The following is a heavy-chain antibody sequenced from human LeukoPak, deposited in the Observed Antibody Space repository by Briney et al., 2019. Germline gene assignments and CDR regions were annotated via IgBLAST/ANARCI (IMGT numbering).Heavy chain of an antibody. CDR3: ARKAYALDV. CDR1: GFIFSSYW. Sequence: PGGSLRLSCAPSGFIFSSYWMSWVRQAPGKGLEWVANIKQDGSERYYVDSVKGRFAISRDNAKNSLYLQMNSLRAGDTAVYYCARKAYALDVWGKGTTVTVSS. CDR2: IKQDGSER. D-gene: IGHD2-8*01. V-gene: IGHV3-7*03. J-gene: IGHJ6*04.